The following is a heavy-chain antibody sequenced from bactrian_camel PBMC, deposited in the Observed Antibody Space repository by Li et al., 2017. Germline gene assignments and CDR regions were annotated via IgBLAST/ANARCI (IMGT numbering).Heavy chain of an antibody. J-gene: IGHJ4*01. D-gene: IGHD2*01. Sequence: HVQLVESGGGSVQAGGSLRLSCAASGSRYMRNSMAWFRQAPGKEREGVAAIYTGGGNTYYADSVKGRFTISQDNAKNTVYLQMNSLKPEDTAMYYCAAGWAYSGTWSSTNKYNFWGQGTQVTVS. V-gene: IGHV3S1*01. CDR2: IYTGGGNT. CDR3: AAGWAYSGTWSSTNKYNF. CDR1: GSRYMRNS.